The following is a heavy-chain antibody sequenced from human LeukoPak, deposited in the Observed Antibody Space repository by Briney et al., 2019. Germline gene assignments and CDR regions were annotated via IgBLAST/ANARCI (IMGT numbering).Heavy chain of an antibody. CDR3: ARWNPGPYYFDY. J-gene: IGHJ4*02. Sequence: GGSLRLSCAASGFTFSTYEMNWVRQAPGQGLEWVSYIGSSASVIYYADSVRGRFTISRDNAKNSLYLQMNSLRAEDTAVYYCARWNPGPYYFDYWGQGTLVTVSS. CDR2: IGSSASVI. D-gene: IGHD1-1*01. V-gene: IGHV3-48*03. CDR1: GFTFSTYE.